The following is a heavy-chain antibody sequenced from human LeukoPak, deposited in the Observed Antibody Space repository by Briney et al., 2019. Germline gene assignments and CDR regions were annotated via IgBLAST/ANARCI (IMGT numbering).Heavy chain of an antibody. V-gene: IGHV3-23*01. CDR2: ISGSGGST. D-gene: IGHD3-3*01. J-gene: IGHJ6*03. Sequence: PGGSLRLSCAASGFTFSSYGMHWVRQAPGKGLEWVSAISGSGGSTYYADSVKGRFTISRDNSKNTLYLQMNSLRAEDTAVYYCAKDPIRFSTAHYMDVWGKGTTVTVSS. CDR1: GFTFSSYG. CDR3: AKDPIRFSTAHYMDV.